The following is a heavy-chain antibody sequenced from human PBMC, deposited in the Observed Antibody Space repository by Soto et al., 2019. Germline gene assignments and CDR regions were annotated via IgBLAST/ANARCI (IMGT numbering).Heavy chain of an antibody. V-gene: IGHV1-18*01. CDR1: GYTFPSYG. J-gene: IGHJ6*02. Sequence: QVQLVQSGAEVKKPGASVKVSCKASGYTFPSYGISWVRQAPGQGLEWMGWISAYNGNTNYAQKLQGRVTMTTDTSTSTAYMELRSLRSDDTAVYYFAKADVLLWFGELRGYGMDVWGQGTTVTVSS. CDR3: AKADVLLWFGELRGYGMDV. D-gene: IGHD3-10*01. CDR2: ISAYNGNT.